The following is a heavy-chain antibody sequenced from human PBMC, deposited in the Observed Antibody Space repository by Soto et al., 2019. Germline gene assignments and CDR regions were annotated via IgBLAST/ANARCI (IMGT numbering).Heavy chain of an antibody. V-gene: IGHV3-23*01. Sequence: GGSLRLSCAASGFIFSNYAMSWVRQAPGGGLEWVSAISGSGATTYYPDSVKGRFTISRYNSKNTLYLQMNNLRADDTAVYYCTKGGIPRRYNIPKVDFDYWGQGSLVTVSS. J-gene: IGHJ4*02. CDR2: ISGSGATT. D-gene: IGHD1-1*01. CDR3: TKGGIPRRYNIPKVDFDY. CDR1: GFIFSNYA.